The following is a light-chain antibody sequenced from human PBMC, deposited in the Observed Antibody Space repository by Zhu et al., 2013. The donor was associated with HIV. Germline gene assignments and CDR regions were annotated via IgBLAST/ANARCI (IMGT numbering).Light chain of an antibody. Sequence: VMTQSPATLSVSPGERATLSCRASQSVGANLAWYQQKPGQPPRLLMHGASTRATGIPARFSGSGSGTEFTLTISSLQSEDFAVYYCQQYNNWPRITFGQGTRLEIK. CDR2: GAS. CDR1: QSVGAN. J-gene: IGKJ5*01. V-gene: IGKV3-15*01. CDR3: QQYNNWPRIT.